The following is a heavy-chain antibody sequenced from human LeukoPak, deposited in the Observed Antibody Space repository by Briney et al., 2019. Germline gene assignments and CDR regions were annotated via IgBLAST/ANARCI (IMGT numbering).Heavy chain of an antibody. CDR1: GGSINSYY. D-gene: IGHD4-17*01. CDR3: ARTTTTFDD. Sequence: SETLSLTCTVSGGSINSYYWSWIRQPPGKGLKWIGYISYSGTINYSPSLNSRVTISLDTSKNQFSLKLTSVTAADTAVYYCARTTTTFDDWGQGTLVTVSS. V-gene: IGHV4-59*01. J-gene: IGHJ4*02. CDR2: ISYSGTI.